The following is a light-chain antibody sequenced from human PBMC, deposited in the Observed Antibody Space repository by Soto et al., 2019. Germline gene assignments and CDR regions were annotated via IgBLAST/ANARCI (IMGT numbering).Light chain of an antibody. Sequence: IELSQSPATVSASGGDTVTIPCRASQSISSWLAWYQQKPGKAPKLLIYDASSFESGVPSRFSGSGSGTEFTLTISSLQPDDFATYYCQLSNNDSPPFAHGTKVDIK. V-gene: IGKV1-5*01. J-gene: IGKJ1*01. CDR2: DAS. CDR3: QLSNNDSPP. CDR1: QSISSW.